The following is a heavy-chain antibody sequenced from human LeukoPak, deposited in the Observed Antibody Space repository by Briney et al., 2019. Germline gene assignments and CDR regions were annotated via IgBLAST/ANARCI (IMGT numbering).Heavy chain of an antibody. CDR3: AKSASSGGGLYYFDY. CDR2: ISGSGGST. Sequence: GGSLRLSCAASGFTFSSFWMSWVRQAPGKGLEWVSAISGSGGSTYYADSVKGRFTISRDNSKNTLYLQMNSLRAEDTAVYYCAKSASSGGGLYYFDYWGQGALVTVSS. J-gene: IGHJ4*02. V-gene: IGHV3-23*01. D-gene: IGHD3-16*01. CDR1: GFTFSSFW.